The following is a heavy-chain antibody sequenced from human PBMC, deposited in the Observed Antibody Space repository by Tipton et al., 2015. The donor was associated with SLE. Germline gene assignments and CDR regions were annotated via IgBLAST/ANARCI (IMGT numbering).Heavy chain of an antibody. V-gene: IGHV3-11*01. CDR2: ISNSGSII. Sequence: GSLRLSCAASGFTFSDYYMGWIRQAPGKGLEWVSYISNSGSIIYYADSVKGRFTMSRDNAMNSLYLEMISLRAEDTAVYYCARRQWMDYFDYWGQGTLVTVSS. D-gene: IGHD6-19*01. CDR3: ARRQWMDYFDY. J-gene: IGHJ4*02. CDR1: GFTFSDYY.